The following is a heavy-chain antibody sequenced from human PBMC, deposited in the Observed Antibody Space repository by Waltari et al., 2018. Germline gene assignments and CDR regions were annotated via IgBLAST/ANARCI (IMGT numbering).Heavy chain of an antibody. Sequence: QVQLQQWGAGLLKPSETLSLTCAVYGGSFSGYYWSWIRQPPGKGLEWIGEINHSGSTNYNPSLSSRVTISVDTSKNQFSLKLSSGTAADTAVYYCARGCRVLLWFGEHKGWFDPWGQGTLVTVSS. CDR2: INHSGST. D-gene: IGHD3-10*01. V-gene: IGHV4-34*01. J-gene: IGHJ5*02. CDR3: ARGCRVLLWFGEHKGWFDP. CDR1: GGSFSGYY.